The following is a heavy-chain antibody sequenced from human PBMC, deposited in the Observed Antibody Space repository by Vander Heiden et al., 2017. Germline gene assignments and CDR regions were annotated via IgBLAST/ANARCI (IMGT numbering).Heavy chain of an antibody. V-gene: IGHV3-33*01. D-gene: IGHD3-3*01. CDR2: IWHDGKNE. CDR3: ARDGPNHDVDY. CDR1: GFSFRLYG. Sequence: QVQLVESGGGVVQPGRSLRLPCVPSGFSFRLYGMHWVSQVPGKGLVWVAFIWHDGKNEYSIDYTDFVKGRFTISKDNSKNTLYLQMNDLRAEDTAVYYCARDGPNHDVDYWGQGTLVTVSS. J-gene: IGHJ4*02.